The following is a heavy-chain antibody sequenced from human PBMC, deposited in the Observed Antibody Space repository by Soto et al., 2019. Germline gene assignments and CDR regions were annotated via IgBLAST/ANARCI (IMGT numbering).Heavy chain of an antibody. CDR2: IYYSGST. CDR1: GGSISSGDYY. V-gene: IGHV4-30-4*01. D-gene: IGHD3-22*01. J-gene: IGHJ4*02. CDR3: VRGSYYYDSSGYYHY. Sequence: PSETLSLTCTVSGGSISSGDYYWSWIRQPPGKGLGWIGSIYYSGSTYYNPSLKSRVTISVDTSKNQFSLKLSSVTAADTAVYYCVRGSYYYDSSGYYHYWGQGNLVTVSS.